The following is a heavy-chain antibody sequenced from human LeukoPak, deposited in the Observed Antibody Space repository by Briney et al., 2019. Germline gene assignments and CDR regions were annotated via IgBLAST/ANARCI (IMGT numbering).Heavy chain of an antibody. CDR3: AGETDRYDSSGYSSY. Sequence: SVKVSCTASGGTFSSYAISWVRQAPGQGLEWMGRIILIFGTANYAQKFQCRVTFTTDESTSTAYMELSSQRSEDRAVSFFAGETDRYDSSGYSSYWGKGTLVTVSS. D-gene: IGHD3-22*01. CDR1: GGTFSSYA. V-gene: IGHV1-69*05. CDR2: IILIFGTA. J-gene: IGHJ4*02.